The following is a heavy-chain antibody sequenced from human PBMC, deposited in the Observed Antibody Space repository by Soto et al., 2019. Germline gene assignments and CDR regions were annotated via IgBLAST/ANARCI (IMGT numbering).Heavy chain of an antibody. V-gene: IGHV1-46*01. J-gene: IGHJ6*02. CDR3: ERDYDQVAGKNYYGMDV. Sequence: GDSVKVSCKASGYTFTSYYMHWVRQAPGQGLEWMGIINPSGGSTSYAQKFQGRVTMTRDTSTSTVYMELSSLRSEDTAVYYCERDYDQVAGKNYYGMDVWGQGNTVIVA. CDR2: INPSGGST. D-gene: IGHD6-19*01. CDR1: GYTFTSYY.